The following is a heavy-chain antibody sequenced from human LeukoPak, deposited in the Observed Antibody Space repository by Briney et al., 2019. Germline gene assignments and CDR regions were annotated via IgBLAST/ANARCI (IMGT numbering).Heavy chain of an antibody. V-gene: IGHV3-43D*03. Sequence: PGGSLRLSFAASGFTFDDYAMHWARQAPGKGLEWVSLISWDGGSTYYADSVKGRFTISRDNSKNSLYLQMNSLRAEDTALYYCAKDMGREGYYYMDVWGKGTTVTVSS. CDR3: AKDMGREGYYYMDV. J-gene: IGHJ6*03. CDR2: ISWDGGST. D-gene: IGHD3-10*01. CDR1: GFTFDDYA.